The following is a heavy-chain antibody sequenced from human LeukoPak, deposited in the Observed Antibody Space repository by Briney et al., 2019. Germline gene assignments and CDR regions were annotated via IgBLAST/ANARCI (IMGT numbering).Heavy chain of an antibody. V-gene: IGHV4-4*02. D-gene: IGHD6-6*01. CDR2: IYHSGTT. J-gene: IGHJ5*02. Sequence: NPSETLSLTCVVSGDSISRSNWWSWVRQPPGKGLEWIGEIYHSGTTNNNPSLKSRVTISVDKSKNQFSLKLTSVTAADTAVYYCARTPSSITSSRWFDPWGQGTLVTVSS. CDR3: ARTPSSITSSRWFDP. CDR1: GDSISRSNW.